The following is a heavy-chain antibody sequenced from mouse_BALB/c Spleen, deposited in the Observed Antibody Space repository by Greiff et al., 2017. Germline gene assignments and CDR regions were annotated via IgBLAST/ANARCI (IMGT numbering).Heavy chain of an antibody. CDR1: GFSLTGYG. CDR3: ARGNYYGSPFDY. D-gene: IGHD1-1*01. Sequence: QVQLKESGPGLVAPSQSLSITCTVSGFSLTGYGVNWVRQPPGKGLEWLGMIWGDGSTDYNSALKSRLSISKDNSKSQVFLKMNSLQTDDTARYYCARGNYYGSPFDYWGQGTTLTVSS. CDR2: IWGDGST. J-gene: IGHJ2*01. V-gene: IGHV2-6-7*01.